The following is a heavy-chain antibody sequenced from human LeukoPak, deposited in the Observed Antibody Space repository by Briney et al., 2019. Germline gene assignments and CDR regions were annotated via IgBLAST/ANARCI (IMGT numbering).Heavy chain of an antibody. CDR2: ISSSSSYI. CDR1: GFTFSSYS. CDR3: ARGSLPAMVGTELDY. Sequence: GRSLRLSCAASGFTFSSYSMNWVRQAPGKGLEWVSSISSSSSYIYYADSVKGRFTISRDNAKNSLYLQMNSLRAEDTAVYYCARGSLPAMVGTELDYWGQGTLVTVSS. J-gene: IGHJ4*02. V-gene: IGHV3-21*01. D-gene: IGHD5-18*01.